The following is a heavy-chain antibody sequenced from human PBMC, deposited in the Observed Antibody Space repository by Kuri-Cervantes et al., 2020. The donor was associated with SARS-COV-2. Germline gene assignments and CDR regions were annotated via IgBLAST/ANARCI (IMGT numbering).Heavy chain of an antibody. Sequence: ASVKVSCKAPGYTFTSYGISWVRQAPGQGLEWMGWISAYNGNTNYAQKLQGRVTMTTDTSTSTAYTELRSLRSDDTAVYYCARVGPVVPAAMDWFDPWGQGTLVTVSS. V-gene: IGHV1-18*01. J-gene: IGHJ5*02. CDR2: ISAYNGNT. CDR3: ARVGPVVPAAMDWFDP. D-gene: IGHD2-2*01. CDR1: GYTFTSYG.